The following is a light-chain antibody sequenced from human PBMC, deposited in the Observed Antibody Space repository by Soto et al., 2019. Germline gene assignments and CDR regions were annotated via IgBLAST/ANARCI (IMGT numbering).Light chain of an antibody. CDR3: SAYAGSNNLV. CDR1: SIYVGGYNY. J-gene: IGLJ2*01. Sequence: QSALTQPPSASGSPGQSVTISGTGTSIYVGGYNYVSWYQQHPGKAPKLMIYEVSKRPSGVTDRFYGSKSGNTASLTVSGLQAEDEADYYCSAYAGSNNLVFGGGTKLNFL. CDR2: EVS. V-gene: IGLV2-8*01.